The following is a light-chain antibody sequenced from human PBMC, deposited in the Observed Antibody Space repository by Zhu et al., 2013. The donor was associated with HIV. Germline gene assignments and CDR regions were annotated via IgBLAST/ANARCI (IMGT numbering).Light chain of an antibody. CDR3: QQYGSSPRT. CDR1: QSVSLN. CDR2: GAS. J-gene: IGKJ1*01. Sequence: EIVMTQSPATLSVSPGERATLSCRASQSVSLNLAWYQHKPGQSPRLLIYGASTRATGIPARFSGSESGTEFSLTISSLQSEDFAVYYCQQYGSSPRTFGQGTKVEIK. V-gene: IGKV3-15*01.